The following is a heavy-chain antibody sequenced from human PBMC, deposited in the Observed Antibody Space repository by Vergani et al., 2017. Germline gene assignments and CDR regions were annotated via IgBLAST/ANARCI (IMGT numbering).Heavy chain of an antibody. J-gene: IGHJ5*02. V-gene: IGHV1-45*02. CDR2: ITPFNGNT. CDR1: GYTFTYRY. D-gene: IGHD2-2*01. Sequence: QMQLVQSGAEVKKTGSSVKVSCKASGYTFTYRYLHWVRQAPGQALEWMGWITPFNGNTKYAQKFQDRVTITRDRSMSTAYMELSSLRSEDTAMYYCALAESGTSCINSVCITPETGSWFDPCSQGTLVTVSS. CDR3: ALAESGTSCINSVCITPETGSWFDP.